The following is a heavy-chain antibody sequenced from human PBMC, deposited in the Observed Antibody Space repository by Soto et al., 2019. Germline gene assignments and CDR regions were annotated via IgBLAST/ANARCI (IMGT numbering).Heavy chain of an antibody. CDR2: ISGSGRST. Sequence: EVQLLESGGGLVQPGGSLRLSCAASGFTFSSYAMSWVRQAPGKGLECVSTISGSGRSTFYADSVKGRFTISRDNCKNTLYLQMNGLRAEDTAVYYCAKDVVLVPATIGSGMDVWGQGTTVTVSS. J-gene: IGHJ6*02. CDR1: GFTFSSYA. D-gene: IGHD2-2*01. V-gene: IGHV3-23*01. CDR3: AKDVVLVPATIGSGMDV.